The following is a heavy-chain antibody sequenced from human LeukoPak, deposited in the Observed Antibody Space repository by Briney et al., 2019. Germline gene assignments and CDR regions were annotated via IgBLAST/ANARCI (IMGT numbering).Heavy chain of an antibody. Sequence: SETLSLTCTVSGGSMSPYHWGWIRQPPGKGLEWTGYIYYSGSTNYNPSINSRVTISVDTSKNRSSLRLSSVTGSDTAIYYCARAVSGRFDYWGQGTLVTVSS. CDR3: ARAVSGRFDY. J-gene: IGHJ4*02. V-gene: IGHV4-59*08. CDR1: GGSMSPYH. CDR2: IYYSGST. D-gene: IGHD6-19*01.